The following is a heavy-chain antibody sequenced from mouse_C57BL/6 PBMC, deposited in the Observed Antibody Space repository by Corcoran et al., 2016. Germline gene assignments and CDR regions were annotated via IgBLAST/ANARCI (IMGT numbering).Heavy chain of an antibody. J-gene: IGHJ4*01. D-gene: IGHD2-10*01. Sequence: EVQLQQSGPELVKPGASVKISCKASGYTFTDYYMNWVKQSHGKSLEWIGDINPNNGGTSYNQKFKGKATLTVDKSSSTAYMELRSLTSEDSAVYYCARAYYGNYGGAMDYWGQGTSVTVSS. CDR1: GYTFTDYY. CDR2: INPNNGGT. V-gene: IGHV1-26*01. CDR3: ARAYYGNYGGAMDY.